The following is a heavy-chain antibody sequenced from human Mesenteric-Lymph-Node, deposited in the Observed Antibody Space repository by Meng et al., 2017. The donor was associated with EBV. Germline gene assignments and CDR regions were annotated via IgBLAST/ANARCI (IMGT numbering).Heavy chain of an antibody. J-gene: IGHJ4*02. CDR3: ARDRDAYNYYFDY. CDR1: GDTFSTYS. Sequence: QVLLLQSGVGVKKPGSSVKVSCKTSGDTFSTYSFTWVRQAPGQGPEWMGGIIPLFGPPNYAQKFQGRVTITADESTNTAYMELSSLRSEDTAVYYCARDRDAYNYYFDYWGQGTLVTVSS. D-gene: IGHD5-24*01. CDR2: IIPLFGPP. V-gene: IGHV1-69*01.